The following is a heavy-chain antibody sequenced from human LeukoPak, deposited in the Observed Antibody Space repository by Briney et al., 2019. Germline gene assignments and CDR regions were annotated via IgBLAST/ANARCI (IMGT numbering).Heavy chain of an antibody. D-gene: IGHD6-6*01. J-gene: IGHJ6*02. CDR1: GFTFSNYA. V-gene: IGHV3-30-3*01. CDR3: ARPREYSSLRRYYYYYGLDV. CDR2: ISFDGTDR. Sequence: GGSLRLSCEATGFTFSNYAIHWVRQAQAKGLEWVAVISFDGTDRYYADSVKGRFSISRDNPKNTLYLQMDSLGDEDTALYYCARPREYSSLRRYYYYYGLDVWGRGTTVTVSS.